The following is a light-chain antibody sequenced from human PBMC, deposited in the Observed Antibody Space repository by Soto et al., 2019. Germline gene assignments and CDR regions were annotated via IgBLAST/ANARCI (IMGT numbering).Light chain of an antibody. CDR2: DNN. J-gene: IGLJ2*01. CDR1: SSNIGNNY. Sequence: QSVLTQPPSVSAAPGQTVTISCTGSSSNIGNNYVSWYQQHPGTAPKLLIYDNNKRPSGIPDRFSGSKSGTSATLGITGLQAGDEADYYCGTWDSSLSAGGVFGGGTKLTVL. CDR3: GTWDSSLSAGGV. V-gene: IGLV1-51*01.